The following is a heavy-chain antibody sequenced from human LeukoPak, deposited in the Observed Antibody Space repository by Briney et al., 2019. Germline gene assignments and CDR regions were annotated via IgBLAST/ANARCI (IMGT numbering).Heavy chain of an antibody. CDR3: ARDDIPNYCSSDNCHLRYFQH. V-gene: IGHV3-48*04. Sequence: HAGGSLRLSCAASGFTFSSYSMNWVRQTPGKGLEWVSYISSSSSIIFYADSVKGRFTISRDNAKNSLYLQMNSLRAEDTAVYYCARDDIPNYCSSDNCHLRYFQHWGQGTLVTVSS. D-gene: IGHD2-2*01. CDR1: GFTFSSYS. CDR2: ISSSSSII. J-gene: IGHJ1*01.